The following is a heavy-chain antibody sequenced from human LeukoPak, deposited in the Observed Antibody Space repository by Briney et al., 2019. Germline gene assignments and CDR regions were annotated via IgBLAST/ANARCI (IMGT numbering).Heavy chain of an antibody. D-gene: IGHD1-14*01. CDR1: GYTXTGYY. CDR3: ARSEMADS. CDR2: INPDSGAT. Sequence: ASVKVSCKASGYTXTGYYMHWVRQAPGQGLEWMGWINPDSGATNYAQRFQGRVTMTRDTSISTAYMELSRLRSDDTALYYCARSEMADSWGQGILVTVSS. V-gene: IGHV1-2*02. J-gene: IGHJ4*02.